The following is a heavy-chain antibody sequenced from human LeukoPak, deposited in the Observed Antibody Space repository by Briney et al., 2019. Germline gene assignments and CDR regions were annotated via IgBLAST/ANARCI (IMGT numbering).Heavy chain of an antibody. CDR3: ATESKNPPDIYYGGNWGNYYYYGMDV. D-gene: IGHD4-23*01. CDR1: GYTLTELS. CDR2: FDPEDGET. Sequence: ASVKVSCKVSGYTLTELSMHWVRQAPGKGLEWMGGFDPEDGETIYAQKFQGRVTMTEDTSTDTAYMELSSLRSEDTAVYYCATESKNPPDIYYGGNWGNYYYYGMDVWGQGTTVTVSS. V-gene: IGHV1-24*01. J-gene: IGHJ6*02.